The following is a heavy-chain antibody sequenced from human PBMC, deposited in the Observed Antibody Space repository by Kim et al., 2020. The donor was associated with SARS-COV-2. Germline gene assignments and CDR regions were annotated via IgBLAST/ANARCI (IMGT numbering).Heavy chain of an antibody. CDR3: ARAWAF. V-gene: IGHV6-1*01. CDR1: GDSVSSDTGD. J-gene: IGHJ1*01. CDR2: TLYRSKWYT. Sequence: SQTLSLTCAISGDSVSSDTGDLNWIRQSPSRGLEWLGRTLYRSKWYTDYAGSVKSRITINPDTSKNQFSLQLHSVTPEDTAVYYCARAWAFWGQRTLVIV.